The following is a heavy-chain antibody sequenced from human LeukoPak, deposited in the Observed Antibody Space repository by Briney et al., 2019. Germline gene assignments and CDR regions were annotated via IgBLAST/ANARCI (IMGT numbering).Heavy chain of an antibody. CDR3: ARDGDSSTFDY. CDR2: IKYDGSTS. CDR1: GFTFTTYW. J-gene: IGHJ4*02. D-gene: IGHD3-3*01. V-gene: IGHV3-74*01. Sequence: GGSLRLSCEASGFTFTTYWIHWVRQGPGKGLVWVSRIKYDGSTSNYADSVKGRFTISRDNAKNTVYLQMNSLRVEDTAVYYCARDGDSSTFDYWGQGTLVTVSA.